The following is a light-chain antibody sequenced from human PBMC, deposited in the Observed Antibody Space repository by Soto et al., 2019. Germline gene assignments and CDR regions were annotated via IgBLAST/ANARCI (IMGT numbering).Light chain of an antibody. Sequence: LTQPASVSGSPGQSITISCTGTSSDVGSYNLVSWYQQHPGKAPKLMIYEGSKRPSGVSNRFSGSKSGNTASLTISGLQAEDEADYYCCSYAGSSTYVFGTGTKVTLL. CDR1: SSDVGSYNL. J-gene: IGLJ1*01. V-gene: IGLV2-23*01. CDR3: CSYAGSSTYV. CDR2: EGS.